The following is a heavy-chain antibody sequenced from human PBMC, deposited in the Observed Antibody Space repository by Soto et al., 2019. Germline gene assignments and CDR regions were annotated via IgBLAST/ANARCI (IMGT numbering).Heavy chain of an antibody. CDR3: ARRAAYYYASSGYSYFGY. D-gene: IGHD3-22*01. CDR2: SIPIFGTA. J-gene: IGHJ4*02. Sequence: QVQLVQSGAEVQKPGSSVKVSCKASGGTFSSYAISWVRQAPGQGLEWMGGSIPIFGTANYAQKFQRRVTITADESPSTAYMELSSLRSEDAAVYYCARRAAYYYASSGYSYFGYWGQGNLVTVSS. CDR1: GGTFSSYA. V-gene: IGHV1-69*01.